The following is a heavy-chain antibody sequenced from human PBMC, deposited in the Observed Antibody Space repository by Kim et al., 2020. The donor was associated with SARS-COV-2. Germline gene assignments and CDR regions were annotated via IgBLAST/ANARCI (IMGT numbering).Heavy chain of an antibody. CDR1: GFTFDDYA. CDR2: TSWNSSTI. Sequence: GGSLRLSCAASGFTFDDYAMHWVRQAPGKGLEWVSGTSWNSSTIGYADSVKGRFTISRDNAKNSLYLQMNSLRAEDTALYYCAKEDLYYDSSGYHYYYGMDVWGQGTTVTVSS. V-gene: IGHV3-9*01. J-gene: IGHJ6*02. D-gene: IGHD3-22*01. CDR3: AKEDLYYDSSGYHYYYGMDV.